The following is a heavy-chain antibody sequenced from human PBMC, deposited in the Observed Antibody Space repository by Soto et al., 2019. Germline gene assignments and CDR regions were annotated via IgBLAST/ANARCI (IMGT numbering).Heavy chain of an antibody. CDR2: ISYDGSNK. CDR3: AKLMSGGTYSSSSY. D-gene: IGHD6-6*01. CDR1: GFTFSSYG. V-gene: IGHV3-30*18. J-gene: IGHJ4*02. Sequence: QVQLVESGGGVVQPGRSLRLSCAASGFTFSSYGMHWVRQAPGKGLEWVAVISYDGSNKYYADSVKGRFTISRDNSKNTLYLQMNSLRAEDTAVYYCAKLMSGGTYSSSSYWGQGTLVTVSS.